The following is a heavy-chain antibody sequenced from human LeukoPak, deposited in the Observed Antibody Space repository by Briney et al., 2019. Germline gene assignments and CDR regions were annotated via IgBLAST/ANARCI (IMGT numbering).Heavy chain of an antibody. CDR2: ISWDGGSI. Sequence: PGGSLRPSCAAAGFTFDDYTMHWVRQAPGKGLEWVSLISWDGGSIYYADSVEGRFTISRDNSKNSLYLQMNSLRTEDTALYYCTRGGVAALDYWGQGTLVTVSS. J-gene: IGHJ4*02. CDR3: TRGGVAALDY. D-gene: IGHD6-19*01. V-gene: IGHV3-43*01. CDR1: GFTFDDYT.